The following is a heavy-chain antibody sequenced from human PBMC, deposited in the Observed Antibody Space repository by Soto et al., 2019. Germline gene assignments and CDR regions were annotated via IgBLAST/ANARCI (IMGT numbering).Heavy chain of an antibody. CDR3: ARDQRPSGSYLRLSYRGLDV. CDR2: IHHSGDT. Sequence: PSETLSLTCSVSGDSINRGDYYWSWIRQPPGKGLEWIGYIHHSGDTYYKSSLKSRLTISLDTSKNQFSLDLTSVTAADTAVYYCARDQRPSGSYLRLSYRGLDVWGQGTTVTVSS. J-gene: IGHJ6*02. CDR1: GDSINRGDYY. V-gene: IGHV4-31*03. D-gene: IGHD1-26*01.